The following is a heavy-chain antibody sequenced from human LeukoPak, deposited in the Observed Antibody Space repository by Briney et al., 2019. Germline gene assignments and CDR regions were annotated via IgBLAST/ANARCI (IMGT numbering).Heavy chain of an antibody. D-gene: IGHD3-10*02. CDR1: KFTFSNFW. J-gene: IGHJ6*04. CDR2: IKQDGSDK. CDR3: AELGITMIGGV. Sequence: PGGSLRLSCEASKFTFSNFWMSWVRQAPGKGLEWVANIKQDGSDKYYVDSVKGRFTISRDNAENSLYLQMSSLRAEDTAVYYCAELGITMIGGVWGKGTTVTISS. V-gene: IGHV3-7*01.